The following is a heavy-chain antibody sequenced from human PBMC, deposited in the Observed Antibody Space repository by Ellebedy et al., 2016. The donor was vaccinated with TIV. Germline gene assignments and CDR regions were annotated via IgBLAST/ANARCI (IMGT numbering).Heavy chain of an antibody. CDR1: GYTFIDYH. D-gene: IGHD6-19*01. V-gene: IGHV1-2*02. J-gene: IGHJ4*02. CDR2: INAKRGDT. Sequence: AASVKVSCKASGYTFIDYHIHWVRQAPGQGLEWMGWINAKRGDTIYVQKFHDRVTMTRDMSISTAFLEVTGLTSDDTAVYYCARNGVSGWSDFDYWGQGTLVTVSS. CDR3: ARNGVSGWSDFDY.